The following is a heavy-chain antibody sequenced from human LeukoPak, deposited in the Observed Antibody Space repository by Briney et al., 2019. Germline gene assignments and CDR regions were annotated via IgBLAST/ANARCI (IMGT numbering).Heavy chain of an antibody. CDR2: YIPMFRTA. CDR1: GGTFSRYA. Sequence: ASVKVSCTGSGGTFSRYAISWVRQTPGQGLEWMGGYIPMFRTANYAQNFQNRVTITADESTSTFSMEVSRLRPEDTVVYFCAGASSKWELSFWGQGTLVTVSS. D-gene: IGHD1-26*01. J-gene: IGHJ4*02. V-gene: IGHV1-69*13. CDR3: AGASSKWELSF.